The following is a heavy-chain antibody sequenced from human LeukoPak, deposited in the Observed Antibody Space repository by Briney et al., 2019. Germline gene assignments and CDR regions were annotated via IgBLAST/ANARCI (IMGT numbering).Heavy chain of an antibody. Sequence: PGGSLRLSCAASGFSFSDYYMDWVRQAPGQGLGWVSAISDNGGGTYYADSAKGRFTVSRDNSKNTLYLQMNSLRAEDTAVYYCAREFKVGTTTLSFDIWGQGTMVTVSS. CDR1: GFSFSDYY. J-gene: IGHJ3*02. CDR2: ISDNGGGT. V-gene: IGHV3-23*01. CDR3: AREFKVGTTTLSFDI. D-gene: IGHD1-26*01.